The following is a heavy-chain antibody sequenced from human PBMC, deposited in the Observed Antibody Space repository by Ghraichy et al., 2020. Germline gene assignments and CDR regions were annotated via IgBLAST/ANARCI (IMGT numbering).Heavy chain of an antibody. D-gene: IGHD3-16*01. CDR2: INHSGST. Sequence: SETLSLTCAVYGGSFSGYSWSWIRQPPGKGLEWIGEINHSGSTNYNPSLKSRVTILVDTSKNQFSLKLSSVTAADTAVYYCARGRRYGYEFWSGTSLRLGESVDYWGQGNLVTVAS. V-gene: IGHV4-34*01. J-gene: IGHJ4*02. CDR3: ARGRRYGYEFWSGTSLRLGESVDY. CDR1: GGSFSGYS.